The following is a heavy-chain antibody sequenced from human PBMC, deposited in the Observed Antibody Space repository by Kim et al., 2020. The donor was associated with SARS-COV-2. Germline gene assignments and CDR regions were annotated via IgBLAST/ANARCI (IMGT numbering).Heavy chain of an antibody. J-gene: IGHJ4*02. CDR3: ARVKTAYSSSWYYFDY. CDR1: GFTFSSYS. Sequence: GGSLRLSCAASGFTFSSYSMNWVRQAPGKGLEWVSYISSSSSTIYYADSVKGRFTISRDNAKNSLYLQMNSLRDEDTAVYYCARVKTAYSSSWYYFDYWGQGTLVTVSS. D-gene: IGHD6-13*01. CDR2: ISSSSSTI. V-gene: IGHV3-48*02.